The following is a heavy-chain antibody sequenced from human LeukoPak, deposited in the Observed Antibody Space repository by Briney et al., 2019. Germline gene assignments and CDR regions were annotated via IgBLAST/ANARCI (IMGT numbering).Heavy chain of an antibody. J-gene: IGHJ3*02. Sequence: GGSPRLSCAASGFTFSSYSMNWVRQAPGKGLEWVSSISSSSSYIYYADSVKGRFTISRDNAKNSLYLQMNSLRAEDTAVYYCARHRAWNDDDAFDIWGQGTMVTVSS. CDR3: ARHRAWNDDDAFDI. V-gene: IGHV3-21*01. D-gene: IGHD1-1*01. CDR1: GFTFSSYS. CDR2: ISSSSSYI.